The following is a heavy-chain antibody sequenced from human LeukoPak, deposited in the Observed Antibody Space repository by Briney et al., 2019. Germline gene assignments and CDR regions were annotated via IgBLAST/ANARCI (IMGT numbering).Heavy chain of an antibody. Sequence: GESLKISCKGSGYSFTSYWIGWVRQMPGKGLEWMGIIYPGDSDTRYSPSFQGQVTISADKSISTAYLQWRSLKASDTAMYYCARSSVLWFGELLPIYFDYWGQGTLVTVSS. CDR3: ARSSVLWFGELLPIYFDY. CDR2: IYPGDSDT. J-gene: IGHJ4*02. V-gene: IGHV5-51*01. CDR1: GYSFTSYW. D-gene: IGHD3-10*01.